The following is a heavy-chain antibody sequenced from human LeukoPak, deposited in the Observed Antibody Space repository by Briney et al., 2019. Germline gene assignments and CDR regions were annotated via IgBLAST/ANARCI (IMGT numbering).Heavy chain of an antibody. CDR2: IWYDGSNK. V-gene: IGHV3-33*01. D-gene: IGHD3-10*01. CDR3: AREYGSGSYDYLDY. Sequence: GGSLRLSCAASGFTFSSYGMHWVRQAPGKGLEWVAVIWYDGSNKYCAGSVKGRFTISRDNSKNTLYLQMNSLRAEDTAVYYCAREYGSGSYDYLDYWGQGTLVTVSS. CDR1: GFTFSSYG. J-gene: IGHJ4*02.